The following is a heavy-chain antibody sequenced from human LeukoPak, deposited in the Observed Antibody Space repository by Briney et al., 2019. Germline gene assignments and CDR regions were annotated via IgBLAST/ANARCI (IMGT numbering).Heavy chain of an antibody. J-gene: IGHJ3*02. D-gene: IGHD3-16*02. CDR1: GGSISSSSYY. Sequence: PETLSLTCTASGGSISSSSYYWGWTRPPPGKGLEWIGSICNNGSTYYNPSLKSQVTISVDTSKNQIYLTLNSVTAADTAVYYYAKLRIMITFGGVIVNDCFDIWGQGTMVTVSS. CDR3: AKLRIMITFGGVIVNDCFDI. V-gene: IGHV4-39*01. CDR2: ICNNGST.